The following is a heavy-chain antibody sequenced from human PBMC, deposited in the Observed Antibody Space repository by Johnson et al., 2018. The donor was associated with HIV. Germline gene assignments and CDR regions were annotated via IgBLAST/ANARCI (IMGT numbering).Heavy chain of an antibody. CDR1: GFTLSYYG. CDR2: ISNDGSNK. Sequence: QVQLVESGGGVVQPGRSLRLSCAASGFTLSYYGVHWVRQAPGKGLEWVAVISNDGSNKQYVESVKGRFTISSDNSKKMVNLQMNSLRAEDTAVYYCATSQSGAFDIWGQGTKVTVSS. CDR3: ATSQSGAFDI. D-gene: IGHD6-6*01. J-gene: IGHJ3*02. V-gene: IGHV3-30*03.